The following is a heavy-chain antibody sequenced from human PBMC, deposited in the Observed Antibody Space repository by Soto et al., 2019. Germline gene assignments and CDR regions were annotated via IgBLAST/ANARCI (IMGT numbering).Heavy chain of an antibody. CDR2: TYYRSKWYN. J-gene: IGHJ5*02. V-gene: IGHV6-1*01. CDR3: ARDKHNWSSGWFDP. Sequence: SQTLSLTCAISGDSVSRNIAAWNWIRQSPSRGLEWLGRTYYRSKWYNDYAVSVKSRITINPDTSKNQFSLQLNSVTPEDTAVYYCARDKHNWSSGWFDPWGQGTLVTVSS. CDR1: GDSVSRNIAA. D-gene: IGHD1-20*01.